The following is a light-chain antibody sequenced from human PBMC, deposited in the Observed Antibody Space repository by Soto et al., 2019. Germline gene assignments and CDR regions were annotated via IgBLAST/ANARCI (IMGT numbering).Light chain of an antibody. CDR2: GAS. J-gene: IGKJ5*01. CDR3: QPYNNWPPIT. Sequence: EIVMTQSPATLSVSPGERATLSCRASQTVSSNLAWYQQKPGQAPRLLLYGASTRATGIPARFSGSGSGTAFTLPIRRLQSEDFAVYYCQPYNNWPPITFGQGTRLEIK. CDR1: QTVSSN. V-gene: IGKV3-15*01.